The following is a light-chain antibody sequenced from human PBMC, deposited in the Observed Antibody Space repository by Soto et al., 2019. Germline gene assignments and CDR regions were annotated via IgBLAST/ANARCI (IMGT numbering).Light chain of an antibody. Sequence: EIVMTQSPATLSVSPGERATLSCRASQSVSSNLAWYQQKPGQAPRLLIYGASTRATGIPARFSGSGSGTEFELTISSLQSEDFAVYYCQQYNNWPPLFTFGPGTKVDIK. V-gene: IGKV3-15*01. CDR1: QSVSSN. J-gene: IGKJ3*01. CDR2: GAS. CDR3: QQYNNWPPLFT.